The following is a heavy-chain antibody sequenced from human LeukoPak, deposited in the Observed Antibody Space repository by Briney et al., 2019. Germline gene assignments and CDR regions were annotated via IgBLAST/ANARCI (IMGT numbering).Heavy chain of an antibody. D-gene: IGHD3-9*01. Sequence: SVKVSCKASGYTFTSYGISWVRQAPGQGLEWMGWISAYNDNTNYAQKLQGRVTMTTDTSTSTAYMELRSLRSDDTAVYYCARVHYDILTGYSYFDYWGQGTLVTVSS. CDR2: ISAYNDNT. CDR1: GYTFTSYG. V-gene: IGHV1-18*01. J-gene: IGHJ4*02. CDR3: ARVHYDILTGYSYFDY.